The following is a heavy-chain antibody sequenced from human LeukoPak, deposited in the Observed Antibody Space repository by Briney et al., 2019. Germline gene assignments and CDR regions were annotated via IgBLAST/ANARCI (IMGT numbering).Heavy chain of an antibody. CDR2: ISGSGGST. V-gene: IGHV3-23*01. CDR1: GFTFSSYA. Sequence: GGSLRLSCAASGFTFSSYAMSWVRQAPGKGLEWVSAISGSGGSTYYADSVKGRFTISRDNSKNTLYLQMNSLRAEDTAVYYCAKDPGWDIAVAGSADYWGQGTLVAVSS. J-gene: IGHJ4*02. D-gene: IGHD6-19*01. CDR3: AKDPGWDIAVAGSADY.